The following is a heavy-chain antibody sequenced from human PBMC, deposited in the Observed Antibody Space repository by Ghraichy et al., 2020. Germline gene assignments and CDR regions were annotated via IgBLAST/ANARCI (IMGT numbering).Heavy chain of an antibody. V-gene: IGHV3-21*01. Sequence: GGSLRLSCAASGFTFSSYSMNWVRQAPGKGLEWVSSISSSSSYIYYADSVKGRFTISRDNAKNSLYLQMNSLRAEDTAVYYCAKEDYGDYGDWFDPWGQGTLVTVSS. CDR2: ISSSSSYI. D-gene: IGHD4-17*01. CDR3: AKEDYGDYGDWFDP. CDR1: GFTFSSYS. J-gene: IGHJ5*02.